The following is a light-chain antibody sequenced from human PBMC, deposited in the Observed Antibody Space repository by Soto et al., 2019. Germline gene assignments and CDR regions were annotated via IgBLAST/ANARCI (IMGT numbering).Light chain of an antibody. CDR2: GAS. Sequence: EIVMTQSPATLSVSPGERATLSCRASQSISSNLAWYQQKPGQAPRLLIYGASTRATAFPARFSGSGSGTEVTLTISSLQSEDFAVYYCQQYNNWPRTFGQGTKLEIK. J-gene: IGKJ2*01. CDR3: QQYNNWPRT. CDR1: QSISSN. V-gene: IGKV3-15*01.